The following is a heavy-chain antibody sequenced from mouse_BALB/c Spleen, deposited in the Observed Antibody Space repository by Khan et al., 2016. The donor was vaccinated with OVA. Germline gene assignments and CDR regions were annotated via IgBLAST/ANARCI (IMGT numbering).Heavy chain of an antibody. J-gene: IGHJ2*01. CDR1: GYTFTSYW. V-gene: IGHV1S81*02. CDR3: ARIKKIVATYFDY. D-gene: IGHD1-1*01. Sequence: QLQQSGAELVKAGASVKMSCKASGYTFTSYWMHWVKQRLGQGLEWFAETNPTNGRTYYNEKFKSKATLTVDKSSSTAYMLLSGPTYEDSAVYYCARIKKIVATYFDYWGQGTTLTVSS. CDR2: TNPTNGRT.